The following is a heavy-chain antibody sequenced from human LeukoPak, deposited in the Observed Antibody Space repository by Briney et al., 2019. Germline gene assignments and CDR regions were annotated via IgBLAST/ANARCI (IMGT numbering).Heavy chain of an antibody. D-gene: IGHD3-22*01. Sequence: GRSLRLSCAASGFTFSSYGMHWVRQAPGKGLEWVAVVWYDGSNKYYVDSVQGRFTISRDNSKNTLYLQMSSLRAEDTAVYYCARGDYYDSSGYYFPDAFDIWGQGTMVTVSS. CDR1: GFTFSSYG. J-gene: IGHJ3*02. CDR2: VWYDGSNK. V-gene: IGHV3-33*01. CDR3: ARGDYYDSSGYYFPDAFDI.